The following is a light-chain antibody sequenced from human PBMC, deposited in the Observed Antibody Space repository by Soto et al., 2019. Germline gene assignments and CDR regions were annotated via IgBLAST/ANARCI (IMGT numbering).Light chain of an antibody. CDR1: QRLVYRDGNTY. V-gene: IGKV2-30*01. J-gene: IGKJ5*01. Sequence: DVVMTQSPLSLPVTLGQPASISCRSSQRLVYRDGNTYLTWFQQRPGQSPRRLIYEVSSRDSGVTDRFRGSGSGTDFTLKISRVEAEDVGVYYCMQGTHWPITFGQGTRLEIK. CDR2: EVS. CDR3: MQGTHWPIT.